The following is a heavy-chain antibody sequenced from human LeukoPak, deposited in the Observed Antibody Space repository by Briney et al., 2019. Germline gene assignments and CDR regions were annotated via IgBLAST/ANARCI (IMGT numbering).Heavy chain of an antibody. CDR3: AREGVMVRGVMVQRAPPPDY. Sequence: SETLSLTCTVSGGSISSSSYYWGWIRQPPGKGLEWIGSIYYSGSTNYNPSLKSRVTISGDTSKNQFSLRLSSVTAADTAVYYCAREGVMVRGVMVQRAPPPDYWGQGTLVTVSS. V-gene: IGHV4-39*07. CDR1: GGSISSSSYY. D-gene: IGHD3-10*01. J-gene: IGHJ4*02. CDR2: IYYSGST.